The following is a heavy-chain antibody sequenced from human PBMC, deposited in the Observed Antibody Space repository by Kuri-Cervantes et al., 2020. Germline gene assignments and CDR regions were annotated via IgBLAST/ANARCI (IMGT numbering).Heavy chain of an antibody. CDR1: GYTFTGYY. Sequence: ASVKVSCKASGYTFTGYYMHWVRQAPGQGLEWMGWINPNSGNTGYAQKFQGRVTMTRNTSMSTAYMELSSLRSEDTAVYYCAREGDWGRGSNSFDYWGQGTLVTVSS. D-gene: IGHD4/OR15-4a*01. J-gene: IGHJ4*02. V-gene: IGHV1-8*02. CDR2: INPNSGNT. CDR3: AREGDWGRGSNSFDY.